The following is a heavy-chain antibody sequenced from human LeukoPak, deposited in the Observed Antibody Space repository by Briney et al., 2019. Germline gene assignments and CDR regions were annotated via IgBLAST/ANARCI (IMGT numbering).Heavy chain of an antibody. CDR2: IIPIFGTA. CDR3: SLRGYDILTGYYFDY. J-gene: IGHJ4*02. V-gene: IGHV1-69*13. Sequence: SVKVSCKASGGTFSSYAISWVRQAPGQGLEWMGGIIPIFGTANYAQKFQGRVTITADESTSTAYMELSSLRSEDTAVYYCSLRGYDILTGYYFDYWGQGTLVTVSS. D-gene: IGHD3-9*01. CDR1: GGTFSSYA.